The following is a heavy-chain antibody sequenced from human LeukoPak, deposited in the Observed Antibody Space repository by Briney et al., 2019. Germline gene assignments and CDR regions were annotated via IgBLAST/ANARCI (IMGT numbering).Heavy chain of an antibody. CDR1: GGSISSYY. J-gene: IGHJ4*02. D-gene: IGHD1-26*01. Sequence: SETLSLTCTVSGGSISSYYWSWIRQPAGKGLEWIGYIYYSGSTNYNPSLKSRVTISVDTSKNQFSLKLSSVTAADTAVYYCARGGDYSGSSYFDYWGQGTLVTVSS. V-gene: IGHV4-59*01. CDR2: IYYSGST. CDR3: ARGGDYSGSSYFDY.